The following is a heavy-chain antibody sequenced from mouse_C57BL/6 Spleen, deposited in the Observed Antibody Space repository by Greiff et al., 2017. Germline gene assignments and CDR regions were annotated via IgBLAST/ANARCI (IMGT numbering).Heavy chain of an antibody. J-gene: IGHJ3*01. CDR3: ARRGTGAWFAY. V-gene: IGHV1-9*01. CDR1: GYTFTGYW. CDR2: ILPGSGST. Sequence: QVQLQQSGAELMKPGASVKLSCKATGYTFTGYWIEWVKQRPGHGLEWIGEILPGSGSTNYNEKFKGKATFTADTSSNTAYMQRSSLTTEASAIYDCARRGTGAWFAYWGQGTLVTVSA. D-gene: IGHD4-1*01.